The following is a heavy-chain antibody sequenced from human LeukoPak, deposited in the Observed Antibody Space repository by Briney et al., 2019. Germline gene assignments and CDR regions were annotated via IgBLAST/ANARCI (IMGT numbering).Heavy chain of an antibody. J-gene: IGHJ3*02. Sequence: ASVKVSCKASGYTFTGFHIDWVRQAPGQGLEWMGWIYPYSGDTNYAQNFQGRVTMTRDTSISTAYMELSSLKSDDTAVYYCARDRNSGSFLDIWGQGTMLTVSS. CDR2: IYPYSGDT. CDR3: ARDRNSGSFLDI. D-gene: IGHD6-6*01. V-gene: IGHV1-2*02. CDR1: GYTFTGFH.